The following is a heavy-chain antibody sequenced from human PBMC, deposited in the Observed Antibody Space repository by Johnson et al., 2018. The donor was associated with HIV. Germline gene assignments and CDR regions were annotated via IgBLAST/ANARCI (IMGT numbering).Heavy chain of an antibody. Sequence: EVQLVESVGGLVHPGGSLRLSCAASGFTFSGSAMHWVRQASGKGLEWVGRIRSKANSYATAYAASVKGRFTISRDDSKNTAYLQMNSLKTEDTAVYYCERDLRIYDAFDIWGQGTMVTVSS. CDR1: GFTFSGSA. D-gene: IGHD5-24*01. J-gene: IGHJ3*02. CDR2: IRSKANSYAT. CDR3: ERDLRIYDAFDI. V-gene: IGHV3-73*01.